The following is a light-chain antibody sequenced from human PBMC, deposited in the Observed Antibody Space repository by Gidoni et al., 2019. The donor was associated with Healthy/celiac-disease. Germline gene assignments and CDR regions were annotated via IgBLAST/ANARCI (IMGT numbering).Light chain of an antibody. CDR2: KDS. CDR3: QSADSSGTYV. CDR1: ALPKQY. Sequence: SYELTQPPSVSVSPGQTARLTCSGDALPKQYAYWYQQKPGQAPVLVIYKDSERPSGIPERFSGSSSGTTVTLTIRGVQAEDEADYYCQSADSSGTYVFGTGTKVT. V-gene: IGLV3-25*03. J-gene: IGLJ1*01.